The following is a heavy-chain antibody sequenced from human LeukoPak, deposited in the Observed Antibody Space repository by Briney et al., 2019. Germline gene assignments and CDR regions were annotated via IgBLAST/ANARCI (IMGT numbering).Heavy chain of an antibody. CDR1: GFTFSSYW. CDR2: IKQDGSEK. D-gene: IGHD2-15*01. Sequence: GGSLSLSCEASGFTFSSYWMSWVRQAPGAGLEWVANIKQDGSEKYYVDSLKGRFTVSRDNAKNSLYLQINSLRVGDTAVYFCARVGAATFYWYYMDVWGKGTTVTVSS. V-gene: IGHV3-7*01. CDR3: ARVGAATFYWYYMDV. J-gene: IGHJ6*03.